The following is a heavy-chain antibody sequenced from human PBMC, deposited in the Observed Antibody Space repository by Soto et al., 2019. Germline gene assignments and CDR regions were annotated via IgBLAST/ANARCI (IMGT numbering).Heavy chain of an antibody. CDR3: ARDFRPPYGVRYFDY. CDR1: GFTVSSNY. J-gene: IGHJ4*02. V-gene: IGHV3-53*04. Sequence: EVQLVESGGGLVQPGGSLRLSCAASGFTVSSNYMSWVRQAPGKGLEWVSVIYSGGSTYYADSVKGRFTISRHNSKNTLYRLMNSLRAEDAAGYCRARDFRPPYGVRYFDYWGQGTLVTVSS. CDR2: IYSGGST. D-gene: IGHD4-17*01.